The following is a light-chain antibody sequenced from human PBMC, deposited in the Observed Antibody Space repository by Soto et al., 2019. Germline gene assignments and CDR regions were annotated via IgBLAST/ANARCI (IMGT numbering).Light chain of an antibody. CDR3: QEYGSSPPLT. Sequence: EIVLTQSPGTLSLSPGERATLSCRAIQSVSSNYVAWYQKKPGQAPRLLIYGASRRATGIPDRFSGSGSGTDFTLTISRLEPEDFAVYYCQEYGSSPPLTFGGGTKVDIK. CDR1: QSVSSNY. J-gene: IGKJ4*01. CDR2: GAS. V-gene: IGKV3-20*01.